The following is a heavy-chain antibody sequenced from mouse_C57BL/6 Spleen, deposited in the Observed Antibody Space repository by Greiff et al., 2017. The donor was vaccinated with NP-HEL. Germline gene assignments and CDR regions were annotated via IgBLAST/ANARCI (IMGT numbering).Heavy chain of an antibody. Sequence: VQLQQSGAELVKPGASVKMSCKASGYTFTSDWINWVKQRPGQGLEWIGGIYPGSGSTNYNEKFKSKATITVDTSSSTAYMQLSSLTSEDSAVYYCASEDYYCYWGQGTTLTVSS. J-gene: IGHJ2*01. CDR3: ASEDYYCY. CDR2: IYPGSGST. V-gene: IGHV1-55*01. CDR1: GYTFTSDW. D-gene: IGHD1-1*01.